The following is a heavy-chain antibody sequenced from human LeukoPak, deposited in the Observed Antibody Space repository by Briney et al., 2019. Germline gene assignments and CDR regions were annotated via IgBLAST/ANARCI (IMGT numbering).Heavy chain of an antibody. CDR1: GYTFTGYY. D-gene: IGHD2-2*02. CDR2: INPNSGGT. CDR3: ARDQLLYRYFDY. J-gene: IGHJ4*02. V-gene: IGHV1-2*02. Sequence: ASVKVSCKASGYTFTGYYMHWVRQAPGQGLEWMGWINPNSGGTNYAQKCQGRVTMTRDTSISTAYMELSRLRSDDTAMYYCARDQLLYRYFDYWGQGPLVTVSS.